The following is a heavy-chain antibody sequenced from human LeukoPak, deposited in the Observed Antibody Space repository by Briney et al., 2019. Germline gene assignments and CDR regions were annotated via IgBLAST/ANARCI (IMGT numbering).Heavy chain of an antibody. D-gene: IGHD3-22*01. V-gene: IGHV1-2*02. Sequence: ASVKVFCKASGYTFTGYYMHWVRQAPGQGREGMGWINPNSGGTNYAQKFQGRVTMTRDTSISTAYMELSRLRSDHTAVYYCARDDSSGYYAFDIWGQGTMVSVSS. CDR1: GYTFTGYY. CDR2: INPNSGGT. J-gene: IGHJ3*02. CDR3: ARDDSSGYYAFDI.